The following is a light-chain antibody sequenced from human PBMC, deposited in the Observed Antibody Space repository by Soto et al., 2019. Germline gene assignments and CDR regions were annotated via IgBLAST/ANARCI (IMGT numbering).Light chain of an antibody. CDR3: QHRSIWPVS. J-gene: IGKJ5*01. CDR1: QTVRNNY. CDR2: DAS. Sequence: EFLFTQSPGTLSLSPGERATLSCRASQTVRNNYLAWYQQKPGQAPRLLIYDASSRDTGIPDRFSGGGSGTDFTLTLSRLEPEDFAVYYCQHRSIWPVSFGQGTRLEIK. V-gene: IGKV3D-20*02.